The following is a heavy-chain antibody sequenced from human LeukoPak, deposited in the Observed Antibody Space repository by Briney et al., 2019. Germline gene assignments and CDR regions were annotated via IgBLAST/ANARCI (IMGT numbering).Heavy chain of an antibody. V-gene: IGHV3-21*01. Sequence: GGSLRLSCAAFGFTFSSYSMNWVRQAPGKGLEWVSSISSSSSYIYYADSVKGRFTISRDNAKNSLSLQMNSLRAEDTAVYYCARDSEWFLGNQLALSGYYTDADYWGQGTLVTVSS. CDR1: GFTFSSYS. CDR3: ARDSEWFLGNQLALSGYYTDADY. J-gene: IGHJ4*02. CDR2: ISSSSSYI. D-gene: IGHD3-3*01.